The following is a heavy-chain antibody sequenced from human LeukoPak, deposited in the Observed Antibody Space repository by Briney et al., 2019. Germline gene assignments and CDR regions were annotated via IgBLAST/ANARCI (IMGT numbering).Heavy chain of an antibody. CDR2: IEGDGSVK. D-gene: IGHD4-11*01. Sequence: GGSLRLSCAASGFTLSNSWMSWVRQAPGKGLEWVANIEGDGSVKNYVDSVKGRFTISRDNAKNSLYLQMNSLRAEDTSVYYCARDSAYSTFDYWGQASLVTVSS. CDR3: ARDSAYSTFDY. V-gene: IGHV3-7*05. J-gene: IGHJ4*02. CDR1: GFTLSNSW.